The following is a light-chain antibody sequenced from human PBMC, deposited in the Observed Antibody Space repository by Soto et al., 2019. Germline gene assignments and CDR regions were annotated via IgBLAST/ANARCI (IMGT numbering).Light chain of an antibody. V-gene: IGKV3-11*01. Sequence: EIVLTQSPATLSLSPGERAALSCRASQGVGRFLAWYQQKPGQAPRLLIYDASNRATGIPARFSGSGSETDFTRAIDNLEPEGFAVYYCQQRGGWPLTFGGGTKVEIK. CDR1: QGVGRF. J-gene: IGKJ4*01. CDR3: QQRGGWPLT. CDR2: DAS.